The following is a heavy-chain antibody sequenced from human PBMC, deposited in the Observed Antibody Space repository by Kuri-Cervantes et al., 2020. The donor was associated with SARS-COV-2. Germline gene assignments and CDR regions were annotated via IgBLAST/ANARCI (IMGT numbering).Heavy chain of an antibody. CDR3: ARSGYTVVTPDY. CDR2: IYPGDSDT. CDR1: GYTFPRHW. V-gene: IGHV5-51*01. Sequence: GESLKISCKGSGYTFPRHWIDWVRQMPGKGLEWMGIIYPGDSDTRYSPSFQGQVTISADKSISTAYLQWSSLKASDTAMYYCARSGYTVVTPDYWGQGTLVTVSS. J-gene: IGHJ4*02. D-gene: IGHD4-23*01.